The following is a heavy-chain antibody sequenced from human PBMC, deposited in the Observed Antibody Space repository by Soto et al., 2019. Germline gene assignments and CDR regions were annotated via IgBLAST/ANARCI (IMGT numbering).Heavy chain of an antibody. CDR1: GFTFTSSA. V-gene: IGHV1-58*01. D-gene: IGHD3-22*01. J-gene: IGHJ3*02. Sequence: SVKVSCKASGFTFTSSAVQWVRPARRQRLEGIGWLVVGSGNTNYAQKFQERVTITRDMSTSTAYIELSSLRSEDTAVYYCAAGLSYYYDSSGSLEAFDIWGQGTMGTVSS. CDR2: LVVGSGNT. CDR3: AAGLSYYYDSSGSLEAFDI.